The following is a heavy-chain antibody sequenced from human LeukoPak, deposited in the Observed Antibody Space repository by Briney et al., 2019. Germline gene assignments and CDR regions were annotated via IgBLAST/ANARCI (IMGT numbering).Heavy chain of an antibody. CDR3: AREHSSGWYATPDY. V-gene: IGHV3-21*01. J-gene: IGHJ4*02. D-gene: IGHD6-19*01. Sequence: GGSLRLSYAASGFTFSSYSMNWVRQAPGKGLEWVSSISSSSSYIYYADSVKGRFTISRDNAKNSLYLQMNSLRAEDTAVYYCAREHSSGWYATPDYWGQGTLVTVSS. CDR1: GFTFSSYS. CDR2: ISSSSSYI.